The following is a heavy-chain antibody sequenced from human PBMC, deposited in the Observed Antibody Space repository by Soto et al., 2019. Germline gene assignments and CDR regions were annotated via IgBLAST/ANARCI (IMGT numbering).Heavy chain of an antibody. CDR1: GGSFSTYY. V-gene: IGHV4-59*01. D-gene: IGHD2-15*01. J-gene: IGHJ4*02. Sequence: QVQLQESGPGLVKPSETLSLTCTVSGGSFSTYYWSWIRQAPGKGLEWIGYSYYSGSSNYNPSRKSRVTMSVDTSKNQFSLKLSSVTAADTAVYYCARDQGGPFDYWGQGTLVTVAS. CDR3: ARDQGGPFDY. CDR2: SYYSGSS.